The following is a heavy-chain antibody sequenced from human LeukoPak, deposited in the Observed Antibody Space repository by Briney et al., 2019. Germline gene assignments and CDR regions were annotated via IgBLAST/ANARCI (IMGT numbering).Heavy chain of an antibody. D-gene: IGHD6-13*01. CDR1: GFTFGDYA. J-gene: IGHJ4*02. V-gene: IGHV3-49*04. CDR3: ARERVAAAGNPFDY. Sequence: PGRSLRLSCTASGFTFGDYAMSWVRQAPGKGLEWVGFIRSKAYGGTTEYAASVKGRFSISRDDSKSIAYLQMNSLKTEDTAVYYCARERVAAAGNPFDYWGQGTLVTVSS. CDR2: IRSKAYGGTT.